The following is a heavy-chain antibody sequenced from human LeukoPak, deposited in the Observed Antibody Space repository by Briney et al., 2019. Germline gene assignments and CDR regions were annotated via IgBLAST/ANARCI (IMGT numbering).Heavy chain of an antibody. V-gene: IGHV4-4*07. D-gene: IGHD2-2*01. CDR2: IYTSGST. CDR3: ARENRYCSSTSCRNWFDP. J-gene: IGHJ5*02. Sequence: PSETLSLTCTVSGGSLSSYYWSWIRQPAGKGLEWIGRIYTSGSTNYNPSLTSRVTMSVDTSKNQFSLKLSSVTAADTAVYYCARENRYCSSTSCRNWFDPWGQGTLVTVSS. CDR1: GGSLSSYY.